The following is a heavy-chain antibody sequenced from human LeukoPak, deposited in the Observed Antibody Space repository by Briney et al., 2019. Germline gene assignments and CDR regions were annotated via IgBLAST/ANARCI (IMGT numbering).Heavy chain of an antibody. CDR1: GYTFTGYY. CDR2: ISAYNGNT. V-gene: IGHV1-18*04. CDR3: AREMHYGFGEGLGAFDI. J-gene: IGHJ3*02. Sequence: GASVKVSCKASGYTFTGYYMHWVRQAPGQGLEWMGWISAYNGNTNYAQKLQGGVTMTTDTSTSTAYMELRSLRSDDTAVYYCAREMHYGFGEGLGAFDIWGQGTMVTVSS. D-gene: IGHD3-10*01.